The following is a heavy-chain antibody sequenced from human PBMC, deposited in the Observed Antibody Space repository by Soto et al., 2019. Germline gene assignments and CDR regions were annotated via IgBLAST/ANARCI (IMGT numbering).Heavy chain of an antibody. CDR3: ATISVAATPDFDY. J-gene: IGHJ4*02. V-gene: IGHV1-2*02. CDR1: GYTFTGYY. D-gene: IGHD1-26*01. Sequence: ASVKVSCKASGYTFTGYYMHWVLQAPGQGLEWMGWINPNSGGTNYAQKFQGRVTMTSDTSISTAYMEVSRLRSDDTAVYYCATISVAATPDFDYWGQGTLVTVSS. CDR2: INPNSGGT.